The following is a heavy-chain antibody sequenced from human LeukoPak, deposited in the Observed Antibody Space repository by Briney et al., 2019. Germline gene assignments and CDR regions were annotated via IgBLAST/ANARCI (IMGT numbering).Heavy chain of an antibody. D-gene: IGHD2-15*01. CDR2: IYYSGST. J-gene: IGHJ6*03. V-gene: IGHV4-59*08. CDR3: ARHCSGGSCPYYYYYMDV. CDR1: GGSISSYY. Sequence: SETLSLTCTVSGGSISSYYWSWIRQPPGKGLEWIGYIYYSGSTNYNPSLKSRVTISVDTSKNQFSLKLNSVTAADTAVYYCARHCSGGSCPYYYYYMDVWGKGTTLTVSS.